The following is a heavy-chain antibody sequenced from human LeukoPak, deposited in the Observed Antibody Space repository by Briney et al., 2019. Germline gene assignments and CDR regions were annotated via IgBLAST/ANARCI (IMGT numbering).Heavy chain of an antibody. D-gene: IGHD3-9*01. CDR3: ALHYDILTGDAFDI. Sequence: SGPTLVNPTQTLTLTCTFSGFSLSTSGVGVGWIRQPPGKALEWLALIYWDDDKRYSPSLKSRLTITKDTSKNQVVLTMTNMDPVDTATYYCALHYDILTGDAFDIWGQGTMVTVSS. J-gene: IGHJ3*02. CDR2: IYWDDDK. CDR1: GFSLSTSGVG. V-gene: IGHV2-5*02.